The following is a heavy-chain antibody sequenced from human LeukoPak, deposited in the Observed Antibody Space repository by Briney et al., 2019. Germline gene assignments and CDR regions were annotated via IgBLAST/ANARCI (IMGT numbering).Heavy chain of an antibody. V-gene: IGHV1-2*02. CDR1: GYTFTGYY. CDR2: INHNSGGT. D-gene: IGHD1-7*01. J-gene: IGHJ4*02. Sequence: ASVKVSCKASGYTFTGYYMHWVRQAPGQGLEWMGWINHNSGGTNYAQKFQGRVTMTRDTSISTAYMELSRLRSDDTAVYYCAMPNWNFSGRHFDYWGQGTLVTVSS. CDR3: AMPNWNFSGRHFDY.